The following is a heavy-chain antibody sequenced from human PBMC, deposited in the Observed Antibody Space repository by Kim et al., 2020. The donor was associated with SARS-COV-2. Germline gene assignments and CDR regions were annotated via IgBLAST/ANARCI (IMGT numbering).Heavy chain of an antibody. CDR2: IYYSGST. D-gene: IGHD3-3*01. CDR3: XXXXTIFGAPRDWVDP. J-gene: IGHJ5*02. CDR1: GGSISSGGYY. Sequence: SETLSLTCTVSGGSISSGGYYWSWIRQHPGKGLEWIGYIYYSGSTYYNPSLKSRXTISGDTSKNQFSXXXXSVTAADTAVXXWXXXXTIFGAPRDWVDPWGQXXXXTVSS. V-gene: IGHV4-31*03.